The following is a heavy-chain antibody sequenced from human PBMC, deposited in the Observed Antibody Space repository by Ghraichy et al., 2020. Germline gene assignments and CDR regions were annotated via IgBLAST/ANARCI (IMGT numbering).Heavy chain of an antibody. CDR3: ARAEYDYGDYVAFSDAFDI. CDR2: ISSSGSTI. CDR1: GFTFSSYE. J-gene: IGHJ3*02. Sequence: GGSLRLSCAASGFTFSSYEMNWVRQAPGKGLEWVSYISSSGSTIYYADSVKGRFTISRDNAKNSLYLQMNSLRAEDTAVYYCARAEYDYGDYVAFSDAFDIWGQGTMVTVSS. D-gene: IGHD4-17*01. V-gene: IGHV3-48*03.